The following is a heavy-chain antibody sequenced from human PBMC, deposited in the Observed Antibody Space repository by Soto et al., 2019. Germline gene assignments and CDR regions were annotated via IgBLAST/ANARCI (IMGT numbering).Heavy chain of an antibody. V-gene: IGHV3-11*03. Sequence: GSLRLSCAASGFTFSDYYMSWIRQAPGKGLEWVSYISSCSSYTNYADSVKGRFTISRDNAKNSLYLQMNSLRAEDTAVYYCARRGGSGYMWGIGVDYFDYWGQGTLVTVSS. CDR1: GFTFSDYY. J-gene: IGHJ4*02. CDR2: ISSCSSYT. D-gene: IGHD3-22*01. CDR3: ARRGGSGYMWGIGVDYFDY.